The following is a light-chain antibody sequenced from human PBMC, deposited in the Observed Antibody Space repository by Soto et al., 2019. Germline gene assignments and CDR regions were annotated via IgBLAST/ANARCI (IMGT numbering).Light chain of an antibody. J-gene: IGLJ1*01. V-gene: IGLV2-11*01. CDR3: CSYAGTYTYV. CDR1: SSDVGGYNY. CDR2: EVN. Sequence: LSQPACVSWAPGQSITISCPGTSSDVGGYNYVSWYQQHPGKAPKVMIYEVNKRPSGVPDRFSGSQSGNTASLTISGLQAEDEADYYCCSYAGTYTYVFGTGNKVTVL.